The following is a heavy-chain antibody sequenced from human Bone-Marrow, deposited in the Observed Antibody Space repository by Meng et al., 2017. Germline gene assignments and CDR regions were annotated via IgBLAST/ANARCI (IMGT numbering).Heavy chain of an antibody. CDR1: GFSFSSYA. Sequence: EVQLVESGGALVQPGGSLRLSCAASGFSFSSYAMSWGRCAPGKGLEWLAALSGGGSTTYYADSVKGRFTISRHNSKNTLYLQVNSLRAEDTALYYCAKYSYGLGDYFDYWGQGARVTVSS. V-gene: IGHV3-23*04. CDR2: LSGGGSTT. D-gene: IGHD3-10*01. J-gene: IGHJ4*02. CDR3: AKYSYGLGDYFDY.